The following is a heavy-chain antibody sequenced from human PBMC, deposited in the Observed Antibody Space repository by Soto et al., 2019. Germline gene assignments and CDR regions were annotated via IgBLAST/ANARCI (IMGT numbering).Heavy chain of an antibody. J-gene: IGHJ6*02. V-gene: IGHV3-15*07. CDR1: GFTFSNAW. CDR2: IKSKTDGGTT. Sequence: LRLSCAASGFTFSNAWMNWVRQAPGKGLEWVGRIKSKTDGGTTDYAAPVKGRFTTSRDDSKNTLYLQMNSLKTEDTAVYYCTTAVAGTDYYYYGMDVWGQGTTVTVSS. D-gene: IGHD6-19*01. CDR3: TTAVAGTDYYYYGMDV.